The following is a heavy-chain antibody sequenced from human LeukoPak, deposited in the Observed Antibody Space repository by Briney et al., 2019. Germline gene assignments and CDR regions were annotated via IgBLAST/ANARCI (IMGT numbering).Heavy chain of an antibody. CDR1: GGSISSGSYY. V-gene: IGHV4-61*02. J-gene: IGHJ6*03. Sequence: SETLSLTCTVSGGSISSGSYYWSWIRQPAGKGLEWIGRIYTSGSTNYNPSLKSRVTISVDTSKNQFSLKLSSVTAADTAVYYCARANGLWFGEPPNYYYYYYMDVWGKGTTVTISS. D-gene: IGHD3-10*01. CDR2: IYTSGST. CDR3: ARANGLWFGEPPNYYYYYYMDV.